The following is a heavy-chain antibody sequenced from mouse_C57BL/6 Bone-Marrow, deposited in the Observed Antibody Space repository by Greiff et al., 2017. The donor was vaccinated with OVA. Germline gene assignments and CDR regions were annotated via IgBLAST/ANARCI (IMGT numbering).Heavy chain of an antibody. CDR1: GFSFNTYA. CDR3: VRHRDYYEAY. CDR2: IRSKSNNYAT. J-gene: IGHJ3*01. Sequence: EVKLMESGGGLVQPKGSLKLSCAASGFSFNTYAMNWVRQAPGKGLEWVARIRSKSNNYATYYADSVKDRFTISRDDSESMLYLQMNNLKTEDTAMYYCVRHRDYYEAYWGQGTLVTVSA. D-gene: IGHD2-4*01. V-gene: IGHV10-1*01.